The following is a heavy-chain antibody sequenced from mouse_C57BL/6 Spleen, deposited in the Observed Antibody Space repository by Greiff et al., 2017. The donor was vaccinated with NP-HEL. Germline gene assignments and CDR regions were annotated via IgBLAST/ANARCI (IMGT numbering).Heavy chain of an antibody. V-gene: IGHV1-53*01. J-gene: IGHJ4*01. CDR3: ARKDGYSGYYAMDY. CDR1: GYTFTSYW. D-gene: IGHD2-3*01. Sequence: QVHVKQPGTELVKPGASVKLSCKASGYTFTSYWMHWVKQRPGQGLEWIGNINPSNGGTNYNEKFKSKATLTVDKSSSTAYMQLSSLTSEDSAVYDCARKDGYSGYYAMDYWGQGTSVTVSS. CDR2: INPSNGGT.